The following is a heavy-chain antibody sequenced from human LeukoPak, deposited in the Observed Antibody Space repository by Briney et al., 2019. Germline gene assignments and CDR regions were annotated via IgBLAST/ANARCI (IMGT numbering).Heavy chain of an antibody. CDR3: ARGPYDNSGYRFDY. Sequence: GGSLRLSCAASEFTVGTNHMSWVRQAPGKGLEWVSVIYSGGSTYYADSVKGRFTISRDNSKNTLYLQMNSLRAEDTAVYYCARGPYDNSGYRFDYWGQGTLVTVSS. CDR1: EFTVGTNH. D-gene: IGHD3-22*01. J-gene: IGHJ4*02. CDR2: IYSGGST. V-gene: IGHV3-66*01.